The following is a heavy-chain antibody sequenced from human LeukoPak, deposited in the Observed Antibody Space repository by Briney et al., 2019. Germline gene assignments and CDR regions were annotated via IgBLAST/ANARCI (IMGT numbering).Heavy chain of an antibody. D-gene: IGHD1-26*01. CDR3: ARVGRGSYSPYGMDV. V-gene: IGHV4-39*07. CDR1: VASFSSTNYW. CDR2: IYYSGST. Sequence: SETLSLTCTVFVASFSSTNYWWVWIRQPPGKGLEWIGSIYYSGSTYYNPSLKSRVTISVDTSKNQFSLKLSSVTAADTAVYYCARVGRGSYSPYGMDVWGQGTTVTVSS. J-gene: IGHJ6*02.